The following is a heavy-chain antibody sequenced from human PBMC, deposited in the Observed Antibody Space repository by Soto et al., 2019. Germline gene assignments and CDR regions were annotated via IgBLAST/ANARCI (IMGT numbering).Heavy chain of an antibody. V-gene: IGHV3-30-3*01. CDR3: ASEVSLGYGEPPGPVDY. CDR1: GFTFSSYA. CDR2: ISYDGSNK. J-gene: IGHJ4*02. Sequence: QVQLVESGGGVVQPGRSLRLSCAASGFTFSSYAMHWVRQAPGKGLEWVAVISYDGSNKYYADSVKGRFTISRDNSKNTLYLQMNSRRAEDTAVYYCASEVSLGYGEPPGPVDYWGQGTLVTVSS. D-gene: IGHD4-17*01.